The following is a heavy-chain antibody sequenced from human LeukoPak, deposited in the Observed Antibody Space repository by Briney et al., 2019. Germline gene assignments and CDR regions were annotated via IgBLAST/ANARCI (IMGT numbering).Heavy chain of an antibody. CDR3: ARGEASFTIVDYFDY. CDR1: GFTFSSYS. J-gene: IGHJ4*02. D-gene: IGHD2-2*01. V-gene: IGHV3-21*04. CDR2: ISSSSSYI. Sequence: GGSLRLSCAASGFTFSSYSMNWVRQAPGKGLEWVSSISSSSSYIYYADSVKGRFTISRDNAKNSLYLQMNSLRAEDTAVYYCARGEASFTIVDYFDYWGQGTLVTVSS.